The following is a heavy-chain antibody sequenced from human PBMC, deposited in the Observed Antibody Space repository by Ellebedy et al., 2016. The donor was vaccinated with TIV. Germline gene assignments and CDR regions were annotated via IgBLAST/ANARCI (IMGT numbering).Heavy chain of an antibody. V-gene: IGHV3-9*01. Sequence: GGSLRLXXGASAFTFDDYAMHWVRQAPGKGLEWVAGISWNGGTLGYADSVRGRFTISRDNAKNSLYLHMNSLRVEDTALYYCAKDINLLDYGSGYYFDSWGQGTLVTVSS. CDR3: AKDINLLDYGSGYYFDS. D-gene: IGHD3-10*01. CDR1: AFTFDDYA. J-gene: IGHJ4*02. CDR2: ISWNGGTL.